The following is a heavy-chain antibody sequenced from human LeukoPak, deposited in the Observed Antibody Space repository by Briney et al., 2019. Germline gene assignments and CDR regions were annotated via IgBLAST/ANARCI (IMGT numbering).Heavy chain of an antibody. CDR1: GFTFSSYA. CDR2: ISGSGGST. J-gene: IGHJ4*02. CDR3: AKDVAAAGTYGY. Sequence: SGGSLRPSCAASGFTFSSYAMSWVRQAPGKGLEWVSAISGSGGSTYYADSVKGRFTISRDNSKNTLYLQMNSLRAEDTAVYYCAKDVAAAGTYGYWGQGTLVTVSS. D-gene: IGHD6-13*01. V-gene: IGHV3-23*01.